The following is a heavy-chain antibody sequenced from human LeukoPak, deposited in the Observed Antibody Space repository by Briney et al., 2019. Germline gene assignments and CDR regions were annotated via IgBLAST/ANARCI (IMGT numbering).Heavy chain of an antibody. CDR3: ATSPLLTDSSSWLHFDY. CDR1: GFTFSTYG. D-gene: IGHD6-13*01. CDR2: ISYDGSNK. V-gene: IGHV3-30*03. Sequence: PGGSLRLSCAVSGFTFSTYGMHWVRQAPGKGLEWVAVISYDGSNKYYADSVKGRFTISRDKSKNTVYLQMDSLRAEDTAVYYCATSPLLTDSSSWLHFDYWGQGTLVTVSS. J-gene: IGHJ4*02.